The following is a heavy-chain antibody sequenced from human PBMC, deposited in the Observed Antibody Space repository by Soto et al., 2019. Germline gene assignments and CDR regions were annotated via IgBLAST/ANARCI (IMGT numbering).Heavy chain of an antibody. CDR2: IQSGGPT. V-gene: IGHV3-66*01. J-gene: IGHJ4*02. D-gene: IGHD4-17*01. CDR1: GFTVSSKY. CDR3: ASSKPPKRHGDYVKVFDY. Sequence: GGSLRLSCAASGFTVSSKYMSWVRQAPGKGLEWVSLIQSGGPTYYADSVKGRFTISRDTSENTLHLQMDSLRAEDTAVYYCASSKPPKRHGDYVKVFDYWGQGTLVTVSS.